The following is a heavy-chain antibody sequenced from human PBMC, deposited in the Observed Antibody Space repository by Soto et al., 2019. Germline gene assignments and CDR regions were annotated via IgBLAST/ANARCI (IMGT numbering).Heavy chain of an antibody. Sequence: GSLRLSCAASGFTFSDYAMHWVRQAPGKGLEWVAVVSHDGRNTHYADSVKGRFTISRDSSKNMVSLEMTSLRAEDISFYYCAKGGRQWLVTSDFNYWGQGALVTVSS. CDR2: VSHDGRNT. V-gene: IGHV3-30*18. CDR1: GFTFSDYA. CDR3: AKGGRQWLVTSDFNY. D-gene: IGHD6-19*01. J-gene: IGHJ4*02.